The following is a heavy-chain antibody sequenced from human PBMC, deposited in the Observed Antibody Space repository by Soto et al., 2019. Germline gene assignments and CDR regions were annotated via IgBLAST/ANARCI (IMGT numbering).Heavy chain of an antibody. D-gene: IGHD3-10*01. J-gene: IGHJ4*02. Sequence: SQTLSLTLALSGGTVSSNNAFLNLVRESPSRGLQWLGRTYYRSKWYHDYAVSVKSRITINPDTSKNQFSLQLISVTPEDTAVYYCARSITGSAYFDYWGQGTLVTVSS. CDR1: GGTVSSNNAF. V-gene: IGHV6-1*01. CDR3: ARSITGSAYFDY. CDR2: TYYRSKWYH.